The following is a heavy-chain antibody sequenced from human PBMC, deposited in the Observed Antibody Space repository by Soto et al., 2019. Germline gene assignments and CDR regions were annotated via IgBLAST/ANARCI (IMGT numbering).Heavy chain of an antibody. J-gene: IGHJ6*02. CDR3: ARDLSGCGGDCYSHRNYGMDV. CDR1: GGTFSSYA. Sequence: QVQLVQSGAEVKKPWSSVKVSCKASGGTFSSYAISWVRQAPGQGLEWMGGIIPIFGTANYAQKFQGSVTITADESTSTAYMELSRLRSEDTAVYYCARDLSGCGGDCYSHRNYGMDVWGQGTTVTVSS. D-gene: IGHD2-21*02. V-gene: IGHV1-69*01. CDR2: IIPIFGTA.